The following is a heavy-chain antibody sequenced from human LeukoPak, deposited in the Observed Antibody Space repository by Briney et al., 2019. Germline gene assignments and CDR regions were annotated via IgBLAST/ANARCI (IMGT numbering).Heavy chain of an antibody. J-gene: IGHJ4*02. CDR3: AREGSGSSSYHHYNMDY. D-gene: IGHD3-10*01. CDR2: INPNSGGT. V-gene: IGHV1-2*02. Sequence: GASVKVSCKASGYTFTGYYMHWVRQAPGQGLEWMGWINPNSGGTNYAQKFQGRVTMTRDTSISTAYMELSRLRSDDTAVYYCAREGSGSSSYHHYNMDYWGQGTLVAVSS. CDR1: GYTFTGYY.